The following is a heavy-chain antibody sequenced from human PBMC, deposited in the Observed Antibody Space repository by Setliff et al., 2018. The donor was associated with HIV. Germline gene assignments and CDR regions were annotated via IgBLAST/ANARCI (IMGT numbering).Heavy chain of an antibody. D-gene: IGHD5-18*01. J-gene: IGHJ4*02. CDR3: ARGRGYSYGYFDY. V-gene: IGHV4-61*10. CDR2: IYYTGST. Sequence: SETLSLTCIVSGGSITRGDEYWSWIRQPAGKGPEWVGRIYYTGSTDFNPSLKSRVSISIDTSNSRFSLSLTSMTAADTAVYYCARGRGYSYGYFDYWGQGTLVTVSS. CDR1: GGSITRGDEY.